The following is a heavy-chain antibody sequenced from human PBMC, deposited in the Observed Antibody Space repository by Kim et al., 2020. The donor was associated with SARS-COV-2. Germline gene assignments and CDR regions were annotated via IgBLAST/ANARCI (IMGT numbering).Heavy chain of an antibody. CDR1: GYTFTSYG. CDR2: ISAYNGNT. Sequence: ASVKVSCKASGYTFTSYGISWVRQAPGQGLEWMGWISAYNGNTNYAQKLQGRVTMTTDTSTSTAYMELRSLRSDDTAVYYCAREGGQQLVRGWFDPWGQGTLVTVSS. V-gene: IGHV1-18*01. D-gene: IGHD6-13*01. CDR3: AREGGQQLVRGWFDP. J-gene: IGHJ5*02.